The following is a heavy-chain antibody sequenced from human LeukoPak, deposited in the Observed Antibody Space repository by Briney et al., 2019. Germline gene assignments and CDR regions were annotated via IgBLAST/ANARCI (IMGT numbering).Heavy chain of an antibody. D-gene: IGHD2-2*01. Sequence: PSETLSLTCAVSGYSINNGYQWAWIRQSPGRGLEWIGEINHSGSTNYNPSLKSRVTISVDTSKNQFSLKLSSVTAADTAVYYCARRQLRYFDYWGQGTLVTVSS. CDR3: ARRQLRYFDY. V-gene: IGHV4-38-2*01. CDR2: INHSGST. J-gene: IGHJ4*02. CDR1: GYSINNGYQ.